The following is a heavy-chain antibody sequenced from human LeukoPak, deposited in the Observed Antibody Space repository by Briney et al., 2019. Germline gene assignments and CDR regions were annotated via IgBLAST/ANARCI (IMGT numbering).Heavy chain of an antibody. CDR2: ISGSGGST. Sequence: GGSLRLSCAASGFTFSSYAMSWVRQAPGKGLEWVSAISGSGGSTYYADSVKGRFTISRDNSKNTLYLQMNSLRAEDTAVYYCAKVQRPVVVVPAAIIDYWGRGTLVTVSS. D-gene: IGHD2-2*01. CDR3: AKVQRPVVVVPAAIIDY. V-gene: IGHV3-23*01. J-gene: IGHJ4*02. CDR1: GFTFSSYA.